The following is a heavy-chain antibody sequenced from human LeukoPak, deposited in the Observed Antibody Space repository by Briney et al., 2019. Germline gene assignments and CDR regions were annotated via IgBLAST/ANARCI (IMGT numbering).Heavy chain of an antibody. D-gene: IGHD1-26*01. J-gene: IGHJ3*02. CDR2: ISYSGST. Sequence: KSSETLSLTCTVSGGSISTYYWSWIRQPPGKGLEWIGYISYSGSTNYRPSLKSRVTISIDTSENQFSLRLTSVTAADAAVYYCARNGGSYTFDIWGQGTMVTVSS. V-gene: IGHV4-59*01. CDR3: ARNGGSYTFDI. CDR1: GGSISTYY.